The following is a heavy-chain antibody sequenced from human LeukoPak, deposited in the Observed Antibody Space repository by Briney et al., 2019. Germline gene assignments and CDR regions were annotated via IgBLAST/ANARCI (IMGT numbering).Heavy chain of an antibody. Sequence: PSETLSLTCTVSGGSISSNYWSWIRQPPGKGLEWIGYIYYSGSTNYNPSLKSRVTISVDTSKNRFSLKLSSVTAADTAVYYCARGVGGWYFDYWGQGTLVTVSS. V-gene: IGHV4-59*01. CDR1: GGSISSNY. CDR3: ARGVGGWYFDY. D-gene: IGHD6-19*01. CDR2: IYYSGST. J-gene: IGHJ4*02.